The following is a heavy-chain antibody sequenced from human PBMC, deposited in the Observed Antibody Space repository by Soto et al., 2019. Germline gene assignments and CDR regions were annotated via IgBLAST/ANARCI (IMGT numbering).Heavy chain of an antibody. J-gene: IGHJ4*02. V-gene: IGHV3-15*07. CDR1: GFTFSYAW. CDR2: IKSKAHGGTT. D-gene: IGHD2-15*01. Sequence: EVQLVESGGGLVKPGGSLRLSCAASGFTFSYAWMTWVRQVSGKGLEWVALIKSKAHGGTTDYAALVEGRFTISRDDSTKTIYLQMNSLPTEDTGLYYCTAGLSTSVGVDQWGQGNQVNVSS. CDR3: TAGLSTSVGVDQ.